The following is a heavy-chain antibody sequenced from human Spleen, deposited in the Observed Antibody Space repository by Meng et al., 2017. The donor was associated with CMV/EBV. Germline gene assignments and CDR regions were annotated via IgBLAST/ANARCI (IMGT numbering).Heavy chain of an antibody. D-gene: IGHD2-15*01. Sequence: WVSRSTSGMGVGWIRQPPGKALGLLALIYWDDDKRYSPSLKSMLTITKDTSKNQVVLTMTNMDPVDTATYYCAHRDYCSGCTCTFDYWGQGTLVTVSS. V-gene: IGHV2-5*02. J-gene: IGHJ4*02. CDR3: AHRDYCSGCTCTFDY. CDR2: IYWDDDK. CDR1: WVSRSTSGMG.